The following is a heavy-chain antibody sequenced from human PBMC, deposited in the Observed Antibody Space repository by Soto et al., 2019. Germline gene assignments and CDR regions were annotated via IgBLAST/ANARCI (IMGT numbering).Heavy chain of an antibody. CDR1: GFTFDAYA. V-gene: IGHV3-9*01. CDR2: ISWNSGSI. J-gene: IGHJ5*02. CDR3: AKNQGVELVPLATVDWFDP. Sequence: SLRLSCAASGFTFDAYAMHCVRQAPWKCLDWVSGISWNSGSIGYADSVKGRFTISRDNSKSTVYLELNNLSAEDTAVYHCAKNQGVELVPLATVDWFDPWGQGSVVTVSS. D-gene: IGHD1-26*01.